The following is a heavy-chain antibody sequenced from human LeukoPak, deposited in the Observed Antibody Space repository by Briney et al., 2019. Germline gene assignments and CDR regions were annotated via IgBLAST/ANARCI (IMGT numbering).Heavy chain of an antibody. CDR2: ITAYNGNT. CDR3: ARDLAARPRFDAFDI. CDR1: GYIFPSYG. D-gene: IGHD6-6*01. Sequence: ASVNVSCQACGYIFPSYGISWLRQAPGQGLAWMGWITAYNGNTKDAQKLQGRVTMTTDTSTSTAYMELRSLRSDDTAVYYCARDLAARPRFDAFDIWGQGTMVTVSS. V-gene: IGHV1-18*01. J-gene: IGHJ3*02.